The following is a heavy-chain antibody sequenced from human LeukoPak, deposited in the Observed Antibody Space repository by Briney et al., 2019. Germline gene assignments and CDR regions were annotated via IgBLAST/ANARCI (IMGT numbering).Heavy chain of an antibody. D-gene: IGHD3-10*01. CDR2: ISAYNGNT. Sequence: ASVKVFCKASGYTFTSYGISWVRQAPGQGLEWMGWISAYNGNTNYAQKLQGRVTITTDTSTSTAYMELRSLRSDDTAVYYCARKRFREYAFDIWGQGTMVTVSS. CDR3: ARKRFREYAFDI. V-gene: IGHV1-18*01. J-gene: IGHJ3*02. CDR1: GYTFTSYG.